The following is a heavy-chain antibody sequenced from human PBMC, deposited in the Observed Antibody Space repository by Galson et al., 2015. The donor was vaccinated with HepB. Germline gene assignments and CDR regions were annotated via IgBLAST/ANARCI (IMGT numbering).Heavy chain of an antibody. CDR2: INASSGGT. V-gene: IGHV1-2*02. J-gene: IGHJ4*02. Sequence: SVKVSCKVSGYIFSGYYIHWVRQAPGQGLEWMGWINASSGGTNYAQNFQGRVTMTRDTSISTACMEVSRLRSDDTAMYYCARSRVRGVIEYYFDYWGQGILVTVSS. CDR3: ARSRVRGVIEYYFDY. D-gene: IGHD3-10*01. CDR1: GYIFSGYY.